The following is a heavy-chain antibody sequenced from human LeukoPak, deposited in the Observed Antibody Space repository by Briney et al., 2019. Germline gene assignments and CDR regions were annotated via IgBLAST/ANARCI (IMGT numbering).Heavy chain of an antibody. CDR3: ARDPWVAATPDAFDI. Sequence: SETLSLTCTVSDDSITMYYWTWIRQPPGKGLEWIGYVDHTGSTKFNPSLNGRVSISRDTSNNFFSLRLRSVTAADTAVYFCARDPWVAATPDAFDIWGQGTMVTVSS. V-gene: IGHV4-59*01. D-gene: IGHD2-15*01. CDR2: VDHTGST. J-gene: IGHJ3*02. CDR1: DDSITMYY.